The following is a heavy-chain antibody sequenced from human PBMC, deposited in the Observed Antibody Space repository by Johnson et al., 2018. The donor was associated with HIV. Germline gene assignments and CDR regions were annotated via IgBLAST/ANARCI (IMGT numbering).Heavy chain of an antibody. J-gene: IGHJ3*01. Sequence: QVQLVESGGGLVKPGGSLRLSCAASGFIFSDYYMSWIRQAPGKGLEWVSYISSSGGTIYYTDSVKGRFTISRDNAKNSLYLHMNSLRAEDTAVYYCATVWRNEGRHAFDVWGQGTMVTVSS. V-gene: IGHV3-11*04. CDR1: GFIFSDYY. CDR3: ATVWRNEGRHAFDV. D-gene: IGHD1-1*01. CDR2: ISSSGGTI.